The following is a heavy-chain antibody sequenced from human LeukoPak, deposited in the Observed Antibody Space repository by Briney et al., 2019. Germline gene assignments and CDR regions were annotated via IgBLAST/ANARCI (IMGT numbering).Heavy chain of an antibody. CDR1: GFTFKDYA. V-gene: IGHV3-9*01. J-gene: IGHJ6*02. CDR2: ITWSSGSI. CDR3: AKDVGPDYHYGMDV. Sequence: PGRSLRLSCAASGFTFKDYAMHWVRQAPGKGLEWVSAITWSSGSIVYADSVKGRFTISRDNAKNFLYLQMNTLRLEDTALYYCAKDVGPDYHYGMDVWGQGTTVTVSS.